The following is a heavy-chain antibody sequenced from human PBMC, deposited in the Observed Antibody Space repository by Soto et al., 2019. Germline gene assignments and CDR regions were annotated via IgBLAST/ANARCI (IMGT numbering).Heavy chain of an antibody. V-gene: IGHV3-21*01. CDR3: ARDNNFFDSGSGVDY. J-gene: IGHJ4*02. CDR1: GFSFSSYS. Sequence: EGQLVESGGGLVKPGGSLRLSCAASGFSFSSYSLNWVRQAPGKGLEWVSSITSSSTYIHYADSVKGRFTISRDNAKNSLYLQTNSLRAEDTAVYYCARDNNFFDSGSGVDYWGQGTLVTVSS. D-gene: IGHD3-10*01. CDR2: ITSSSTYI.